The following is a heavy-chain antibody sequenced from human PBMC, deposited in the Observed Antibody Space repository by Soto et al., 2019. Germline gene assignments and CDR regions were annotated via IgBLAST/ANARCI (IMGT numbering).Heavy chain of an antibody. J-gene: IGHJ4*02. Sequence: QVQLVQSGAEVKKPGSSVKVSCKASGGTFNSYAISWVRQAPGQGLEWMGGIVPIFGTPIYAQKFQDRVTITADESTSTAYMELSSLRSEDTAVYYCARAQRDTGMVGNFDSWGQGTLVTVSS. V-gene: IGHV1-69*01. CDR2: IVPIFGTP. CDR1: GGTFNSYA. D-gene: IGHD5-18*01. CDR3: ARAQRDTGMVGNFDS.